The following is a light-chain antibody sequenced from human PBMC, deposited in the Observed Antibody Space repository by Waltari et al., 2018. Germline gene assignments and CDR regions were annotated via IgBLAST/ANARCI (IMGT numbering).Light chain of an antibody. Sequence: SYVLTQPPSVSVAPGQTARLTCGGNNIGSKSVHWYQQKPGQAPVLVVYDDNDRPSGIPERFSGSNSGNTATLTISRVEAGDEADYYCQVWDSSSDHPHVVFGGGTKLTVL. CDR1: NIGSKS. V-gene: IGLV3-21*02. J-gene: IGLJ2*01. CDR2: DDN. CDR3: QVWDSSSDHPHVV.